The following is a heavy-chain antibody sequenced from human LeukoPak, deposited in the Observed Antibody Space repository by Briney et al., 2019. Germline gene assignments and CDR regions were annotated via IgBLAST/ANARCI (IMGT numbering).Heavy chain of an antibody. V-gene: IGHV3-74*01. D-gene: IGHD2-2*01. CDR2: INSDGSST. CDR1: GFTFSSYW. Sequence: GGSLRLSCAASGFTFSSYWMHWVRQAPGKGLVWVSRINSDGSSTSYADPVKGRFTISRDNAKNTLYLQMNSLRAEDTAVYYCAKYGVLVVPAIAYFDYWGQGTLVTVSS. J-gene: IGHJ4*02. CDR3: AKYGVLVVPAIAYFDY.